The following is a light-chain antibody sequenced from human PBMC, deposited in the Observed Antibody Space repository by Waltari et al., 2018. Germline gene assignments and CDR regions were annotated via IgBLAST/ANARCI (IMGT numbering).Light chain of an antibody. Sequence: QSALTQPPSASGSPGQSVTIPCTGTSSDVGRYKYVSWYQQHPGNAPKLMIYEVSSGASGVPDRFSGSNSGITASLAVSVLHAEDEADGYCSSYAGSNSLGVFGAGTKVTVL. J-gene: IGLJ1*01. CDR2: EVS. CDR1: SSDVGRYKY. CDR3: SSYAGSNSLGV. V-gene: IGLV2-8*01.